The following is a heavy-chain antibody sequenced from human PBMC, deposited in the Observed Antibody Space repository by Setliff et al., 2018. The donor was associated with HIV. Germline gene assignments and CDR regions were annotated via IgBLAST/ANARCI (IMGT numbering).Heavy chain of an antibody. D-gene: IGHD3-10*01. J-gene: IGHJ4*01. Sequence: SVKVSCKISGYTLTEVSMHWERQAPGQSLEWMGWINVGNGDTKYSQDLQGRITITRDTSANTAYMELSRLRSDDTAVYFCARGALLAVFDFDHWGHGTLVTVSS. CDR1: GYTLTEVS. CDR3: ARGALLAVFDFDH. V-gene: IGHV1-3*01. CDR2: INVGNGDT.